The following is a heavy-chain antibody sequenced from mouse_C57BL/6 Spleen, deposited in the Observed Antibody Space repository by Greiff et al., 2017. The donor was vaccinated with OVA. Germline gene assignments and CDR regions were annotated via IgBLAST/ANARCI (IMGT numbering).Heavy chain of an antibody. CDR2: ISDGGSYT. D-gene: IGHD2-4*01. CDR1: GFTFSSYA. Sequence: EVMLVESGGGLVKPGGSLKLSCAASGFTFSSYAMSWVRQTPEKRLEWVATISDGGSYTYYPDNVKGRFTISRDNAKNNLYLQMSHLKSEDTAMYYCARVYYDYLFAYWGQGTLVTVSA. CDR3: ARVYYDYLFAY. V-gene: IGHV5-4*03. J-gene: IGHJ3*01.